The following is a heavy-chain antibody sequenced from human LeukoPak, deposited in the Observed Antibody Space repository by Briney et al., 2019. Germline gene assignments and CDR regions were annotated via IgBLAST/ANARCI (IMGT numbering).Heavy chain of an antibody. J-gene: IGHJ4*02. Sequence: AGGSLRLSCAVSGFTFSRFAMNWVRQAPGKGLEWVSIISNSGTITSYADSVKGRFTISRDNSKNTVYLQMNSLRDEDTALYYCTTESFHFWGQGSLVAVSS. V-gene: IGHV3-23*01. CDR1: GFTFSRFA. D-gene: IGHD3-10*01. CDR2: ISNSGTIT. CDR3: TTESFHF.